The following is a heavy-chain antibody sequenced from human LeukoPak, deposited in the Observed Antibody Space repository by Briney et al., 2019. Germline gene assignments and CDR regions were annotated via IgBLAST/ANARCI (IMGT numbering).Heavy chain of an antibody. Sequence: GGSLRLSCAASGFIFGSYCMNWVRQAPGKGLEWVSSIGSRSTYIYYADSVRGRSTISRDNAKNSLYLQMNSLRAEDTAVYFCARDDTALSLFDYWGQGTLVTVSS. V-gene: IGHV3-21*01. J-gene: IGHJ4*02. CDR2: IGSRSTYI. CDR3: ARDDTALSLFDY. CDR1: GFIFGSYC. D-gene: IGHD5-18*01.